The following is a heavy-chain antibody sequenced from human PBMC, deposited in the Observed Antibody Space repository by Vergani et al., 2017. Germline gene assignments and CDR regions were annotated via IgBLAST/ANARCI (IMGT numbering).Heavy chain of an antibody. CDR3: ARETYYDFWSGLYDAFDI. Sequence: EVQLVQSGAEVKMPGESLKISCKGSGYSFTSYWIGWVRQMPGKGLEWMGIIYPGDSDTRYSPSFQGQVTISADKSISTAYLQWSSLKASDTAMYYCARETYYDFWSGLYDAFDIWGQGTMVTVSS. J-gene: IGHJ3*02. D-gene: IGHD3-3*01. CDR2: IYPGDSDT. CDR1: GYSFTSYW. V-gene: IGHV5-51*01.